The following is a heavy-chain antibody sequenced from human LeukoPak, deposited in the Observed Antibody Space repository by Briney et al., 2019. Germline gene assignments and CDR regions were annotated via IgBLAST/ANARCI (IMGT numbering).Heavy chain of an antibody. D-gene: IGHD4-23*01. Sequence: GGSLRLSCAASGFTFSSYSMNWVRQAPGKGLEWVANIKQDGSEKYYVDSVRGRFTISRDNAENSLYLQMNSLRAEDTAVYYCARWDYGMDVWGQGTTVTVSS. J-gene: IGHJ6*02. CDR1: GFTFSSYS. CDR3: ARWDYGMDV. V-gene: IGHV3-7*01. CDR2: IKQDGSEK.